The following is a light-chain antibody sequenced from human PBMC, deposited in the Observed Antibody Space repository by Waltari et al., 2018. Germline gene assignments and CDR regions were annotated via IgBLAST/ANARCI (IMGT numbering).Light chain of an antibody. CDR2: SNN. Sequence: QSVVTRPPSASGTPGQRVTISCSGSNSNIGSNTVNWYQQLPGTAPKVLIYSNNQRPSGVPDRFSGSKSGTSASLAISGLQSEDEADYYCAAWDYSLNGVLFGGGTKLTVL. CDR3: AAWDYSLNGVL. V-gene: IGLV1-44*01. J-gene: IGLJ2*01. CDR1: NSNIGSNT.